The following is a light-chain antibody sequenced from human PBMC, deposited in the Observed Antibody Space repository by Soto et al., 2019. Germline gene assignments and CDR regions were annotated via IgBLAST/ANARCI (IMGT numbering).Light chain of an antibody. J-gene: IGKJ4*01. Sequence: DIQMTQSPSSLSASVGDRVTITCQASQDITNYLNWYQQKPGKAPQLLIYAASTLQAGVPSRFSGSGSGTDFTLTISSLQPEDVAAYYCQKYNSAPLTFGGGTKVEIK. V-gene: IGKV1-27*01. CDR1: QDITNY. CDR3: QKYNSAPLT. CDR2: AAS.